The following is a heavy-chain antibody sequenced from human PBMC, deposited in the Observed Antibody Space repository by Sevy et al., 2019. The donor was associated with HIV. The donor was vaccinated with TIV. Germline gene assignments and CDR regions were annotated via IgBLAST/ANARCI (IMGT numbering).Heavy chain of an antibody. J-gene: IGHJ5*02. D-gene: IGHD6-6*01. CDR1: GGTFSSYA. Sequence: SVKVSCKASGGTFSSYAISWVRQAPGQGLEWMGGIIPIFGTANYAQKFQGRVTITADESTSTAYMELSSLRSEDTAVYYCARDLYSSSSSTADWFDPWGQGTLVTVSS. CDR2: IIPIFGTA. V-gene: IGHV1-69*13. CDR3: ARDLYSSSSSTADWFDP.